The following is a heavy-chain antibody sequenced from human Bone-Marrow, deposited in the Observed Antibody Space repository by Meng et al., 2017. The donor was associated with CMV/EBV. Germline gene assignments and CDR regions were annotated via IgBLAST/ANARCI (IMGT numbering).Heavy chain of an antibody. Sequence: SETLSLTCTVPGGSISSYYWSWIRQPPGKGLEWIGYIYYSGSTNYNPSLKSRVTISVDTSKNQFSLKLSSVTAADTAVYYRASEVFYKGAFDIWGQGTMVTVSS. CDR1: GGSISSYY. V-gene: IGHV4-59*01. D-gene: IGHD2/OR15-2a*01. J-gene: IGHJ3*02. CDR2: IYYSGST. CDR3: ASEVFYKGAFDI.